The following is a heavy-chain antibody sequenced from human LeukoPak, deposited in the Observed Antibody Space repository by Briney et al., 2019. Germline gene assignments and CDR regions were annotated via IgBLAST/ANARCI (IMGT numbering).Heavy chain of an antibody. V-gene: IGHV3-53*01. CDR3: VRDLAVSSGWSDY. J-gene: IGHJ4*02. D-gene: IGHD6-19*01. CDR2: LYSGGVT. Sequence: GGSLRLSCAASGFTFSSYAMSWVRQAPGKGLEWVSLLYSGGVTYYADSVKGRFTISRDSSNNTLYLQMNSLRVDDMAVYYCVRDLAVSSGWSDYWGQGTLVIVSS. CDR1: GFTFSSYA.